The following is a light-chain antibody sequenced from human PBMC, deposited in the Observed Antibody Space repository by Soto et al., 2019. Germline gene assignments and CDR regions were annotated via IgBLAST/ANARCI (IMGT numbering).Light chain of an antibody. CDR2: EVS. V-gene: IGLV2-23*02. CDR3: CSYAGDLAL. J-gene: IGLJ2*01. CDR1: SSDVGNDNF. Sequence: QSVLTQPASVSGSPGQSITISCTGTSSDVGNDNFVSWYQHHPGKAPKLIIYEVSYRPSGVSHRFSGSKSGNTASLTISGLQAEDEADYYCCSYAGDLALFGGGTKVTVL.